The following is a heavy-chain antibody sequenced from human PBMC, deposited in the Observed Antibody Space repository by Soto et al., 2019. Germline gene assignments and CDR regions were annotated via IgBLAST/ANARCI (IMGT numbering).Heavy chain of an antibody. Sequence: EVQLVESGGGLVQPGGSLRLSCAASEFIFSTYWMSWVRQAPGKGLEWVATIKQEGSETYYVDSVEGRFTISRDNANNPLHLQMNIQRVEDTAVYYCARQGRGRFSWYFDLWGRGTLVTVSS. D-gene: IGHD3-3*01. J-gene: IGHJ2*01. CDR1: EFIFSTYW. V-gene: IGHV3-7*01. CDR2: IKQEGSET. CDR3: ARQGRGRFSWYFDL.